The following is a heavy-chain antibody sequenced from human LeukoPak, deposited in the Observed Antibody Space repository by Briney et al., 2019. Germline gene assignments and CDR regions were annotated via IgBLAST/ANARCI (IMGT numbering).Heavy chain of an antibody. CDR3: ATEAYSSSPGTGNWFDP. CDR1: GYTLTELS. V-gene: IGHV1-24*01. Sequence: ASVKVSCKVSGYTLTELSMHWVRQAPGKGLEWMGGFDPEDGETIYAQKFQGRVTMTEDTSTDTAYMEPSSLRSEDTAVYYCATEAYSSSPGTGNWFDPWGQGTLVTVSS. CDR2: FDPEDGET. J-gene: IGHJ5*02. D-gene: IGHD6-13*01.